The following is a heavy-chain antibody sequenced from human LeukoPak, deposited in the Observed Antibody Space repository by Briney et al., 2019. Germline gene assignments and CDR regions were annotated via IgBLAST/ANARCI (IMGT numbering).Heavy chain of an antibody. D-gene: IGHD3-3*01. CDR1: GGSISSYY. J-gene: IGHJ5*02. CDR3: ARQGYDFWSGYPNWFDP. Sequence: SSETLSLTCTVSGGSISSYYWSWIRQPPGKGLEWIGYIYYSGSTNYNPSLKSRVTISVDTSKNQFSLKLSSVTAADTAVYYCARQGYDFWSGYPNWFDPWGRGTLVTVSS. V-gene: IGHV4-59*08. CDR2: IYYSGST.